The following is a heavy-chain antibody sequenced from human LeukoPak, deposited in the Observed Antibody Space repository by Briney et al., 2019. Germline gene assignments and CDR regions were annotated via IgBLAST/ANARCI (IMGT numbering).Heavy chain of an antibody. J-gene: IGHJ4*02. CDR3: AALYCSSTSCYRHDGDY. CDR1: GFTFTSSA. D-gene: IGHD2-2*01. CDR2: IVVGSGNT. V-gene: IGHV1-58*01. Sequence: SVKVSCKASGFTFTSSAVQWVRQARGQRLEWIGWIVVGSGNTNYAQKFQERVTITRDMSTSTAYMELSSLRSEDTAVYYCAALYCSSTSCYRHDGDYWGQGTLVTVSS.